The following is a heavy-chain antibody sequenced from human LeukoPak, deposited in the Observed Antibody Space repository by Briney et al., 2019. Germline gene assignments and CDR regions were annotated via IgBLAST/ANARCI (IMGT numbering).Heavy chain of an antibody. CDR1: GFTFSIYA. Sequence: GGSLRLSCAASGFTFSIYAMSWVRQAPGKGLEWVSAISGSGGSTYYADSVKGRFTISRDNSKNTLYLQMNSLRAEDTDVYDCAKDLGYCSGGSCWGQGTLVTVSS. V-gene: IGHV3-23*01. CDR2: ISGSGGST. CDR3: AKDLGYCSGGSC. D-gene: IGHD2-15*01. J-gene: IGHJ4*02.